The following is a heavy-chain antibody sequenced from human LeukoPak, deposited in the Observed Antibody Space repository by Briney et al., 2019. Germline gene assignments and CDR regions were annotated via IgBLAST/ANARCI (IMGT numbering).Heavy chain of an antibody. CDR2: INHSGST. J-gene: IGHJ5*02. V-gene: IGHV4-34*01. CDR1: GGSFSGYY. Sequence: SETLSLTCAVYGGSFSGYYWSWIRQPPGKGLEWIGEINHSGSTSYNPSLKSRVTISVDTSKNQFSLKLSSVNVADTAVYYCARRPYYYYGSGNNWFDPWGQGTLVTVSS. D-gene: IGHD3-10*01. CDR3: ARRPYYYYGSGNNWFDP.